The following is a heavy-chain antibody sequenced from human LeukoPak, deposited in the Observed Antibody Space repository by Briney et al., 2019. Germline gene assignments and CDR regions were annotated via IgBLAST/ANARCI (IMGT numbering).Heavy chain of an antibody. J-gene: IGHJ4*02. V-gene: IGHV3-9*03. CDR1: GFTFDDYA. Sequence: GGSLRLSCAASGFTFDDYAMHWVRQAPGKGLEWVSGISWNSGSIGYADSVKGRFTISRDNAKNTLYLQMGSLRAEDMAVYYCARGAYSSGHFDYWGQGTLVTVSS. CDR3: ARGAYSSGHFDY. D-gene: IGHD6-19*01. CDR2: ISWNSGSI.